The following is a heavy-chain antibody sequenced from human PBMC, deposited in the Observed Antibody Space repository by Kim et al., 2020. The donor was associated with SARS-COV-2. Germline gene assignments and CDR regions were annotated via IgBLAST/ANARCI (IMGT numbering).Heavy chain of an antibody. V-gene: IGHV3-33*06. Sequence: KYYADSVKGRFTISRDNSKNTLYLQMNSLRAEDTAVYYCAKDYGDYEIDYWGQGTLVTVSS. D-gene: IGHD4-17*01. CDR3: AKDYGDYEIDY. CDR2: K. J-gene: IGHJ4*02.